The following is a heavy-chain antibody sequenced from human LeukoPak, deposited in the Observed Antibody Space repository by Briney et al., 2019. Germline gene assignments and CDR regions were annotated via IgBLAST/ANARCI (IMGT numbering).Heavy chain of an antibody. V-gene: IGHV4-39*07. CDR1: GGSISSSSYY. J-gene: IGHJ6*03. CDR3: ARVYGSGSYTPYYYYYYMDV. Sequence: SETLSLTCTVSGGSISSSSYYWGWIRQPPGKGLEWIGSIYYSGSTYYNPSLKSRVTISVDTSKNQFSLKLSSVTAADTAVYYCARVYGSGSYTPYYYYYYMDVWGKGTTVTISS. D-gene: IGHD3-10*01. CDR2: IYYSGST.